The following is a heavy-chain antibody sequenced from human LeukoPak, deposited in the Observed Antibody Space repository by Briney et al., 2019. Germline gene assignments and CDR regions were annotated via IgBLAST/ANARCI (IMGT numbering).Heavy chain of an antibody. CDR3: ARDRPNLAGILDY. V-gene: IGHV4-4*07. Sequence: KTSETLSLTCTVSGGFINSYYWTWIRQPAGKGLDWIGRIYTSGTTNYNPSLKSRVTISVDKSKNQFSLNLSSVTAADTAVYYCARDRPNLAGILDYWGQGTLVTVSS. D-gene: IGHD6-19*01. J-gene: IGHJ4*02. CDR2: IYTSGTT. CDR1: GGFINSYY.